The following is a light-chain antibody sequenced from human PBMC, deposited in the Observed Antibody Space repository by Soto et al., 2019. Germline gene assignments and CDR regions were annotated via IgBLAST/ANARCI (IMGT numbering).Light chain of an antibody. Sequence: EIVLTQSPATLSLSPGERATLSCRASQSVSKYLAWYQQKPGQAPRLLLYDASSRATGIPARFSGSGSGTDFTLTISSLEPEDFGVYYGQQRSNWSPGSTFGQGTKVEIK. CDR3: QQRSNWSPGST. CDR2: DAS. CDR1: QSVSKY. J-gene: IGKJ2*01. V-gene: IGKV3-11*01.